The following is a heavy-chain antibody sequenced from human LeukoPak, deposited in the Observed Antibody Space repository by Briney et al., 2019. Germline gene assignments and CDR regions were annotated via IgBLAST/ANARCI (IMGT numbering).Heavy chain of an antibody. CDR3: AKSVPIAAAGNWYFDL. V-gene: IGHV3-23*01. J-gene: IGHJ2*01. CDR2: ISGSGGST. D-gene: IGHD6-13*01. CDR1: GFTFSSYA. Sequence: PGGSLRLSCAAPGFTFSSYAMSWVRQAPGKGLEWVSAISGSGGSTYYADSVKGRFTISRDNSKNTLYLQMNSLRAEDTAVYYCAKSVPIAAAGNWYFDLWGRGTLVTVSS.